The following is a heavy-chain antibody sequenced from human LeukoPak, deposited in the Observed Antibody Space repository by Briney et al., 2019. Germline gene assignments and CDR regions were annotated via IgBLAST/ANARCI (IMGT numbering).Heavy chain of an antibody. D-gene: IGHD3-10*01. CDR3: AKDLLWFGELFNDY. CDR1: GGSISSGGYS. CDR2: IYHSGST. J-gene: IGHJ4*02. Sequence: SQTLSLTCAVSGGSISSGGYSWSWIRQPPGKGLEWIGYIYHSGSTYYNPSLKSRVTISVDRSKNQFSLKLSSVTAEDTAVYYCAKDLLWFGELFNDYWGQGTLVTVSS. V-gene: IGHV4-30-2*01.